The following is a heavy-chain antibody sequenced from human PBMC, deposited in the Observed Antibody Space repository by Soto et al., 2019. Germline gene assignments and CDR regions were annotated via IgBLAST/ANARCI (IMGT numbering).Heavy chain of an antibody. CDR1: GYTFTSYY. CDR3: ARSRLMVYDAFDI. CDR2: INPSGGST. J-gene: IGHJ3*02. Sequence: QVQLVQSGAEVKKPGASMKVSCKASGYTFTSYYTHWVRQAPGQGLEWMGVINPSGGSTSYAQKSQGRVTMTRDTSTSTVYMELSSLRSEDTAVYYCARSRLMVYDAFDIWGQGTMVTVSS. V-gene: IGHV1-46*01. D-gene: IGHD2-8*01.